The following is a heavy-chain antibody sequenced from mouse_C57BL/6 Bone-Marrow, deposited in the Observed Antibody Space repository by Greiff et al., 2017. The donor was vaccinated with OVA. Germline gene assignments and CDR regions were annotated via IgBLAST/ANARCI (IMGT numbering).Heavy chain of an antibody. CDR1: GYTFTSYW. J-gene: IGHJ3*01. CDR3: ARSAIYYDYDGAGFAY. CDR2: IDPSDSYT. D-gene: IGHD2-4*01. Sequence: QVQLQQPGAELVMPGASVKLSCKASGYTFTSYWMHWVKQRPGQGLEWIGEIDPSDSYTNYNQKFKGKSTLTVDKSSSTAYMQLSSLTSEDSAVYYCARSAIYYDYDGAGFAYWGQGTLVTVSA. V-gene: IGHV1-69*01.